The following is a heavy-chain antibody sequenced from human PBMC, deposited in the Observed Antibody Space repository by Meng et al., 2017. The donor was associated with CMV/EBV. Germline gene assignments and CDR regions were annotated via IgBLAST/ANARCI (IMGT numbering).Heavy chain of an antibody. CDR2: ISWNSGSI. V-gene: IGHV3-9*01. CDR1: GFTFDDYA. Sequence: SLKISCAASGFTFDDYAMHWVRQAPGKGLEWVSGISWNSGSIGYADSVKGRFTISRDNSKNTLYLQMNSLRAEDTAVYYCARGAFSDCSSTSCQNWFDPWGQGTLVTVSS. J-gene: IGHJ5*02. CDR3: ARGAFSDCSSTSCQNWFDP. D-gene: IGHD2-2*01.